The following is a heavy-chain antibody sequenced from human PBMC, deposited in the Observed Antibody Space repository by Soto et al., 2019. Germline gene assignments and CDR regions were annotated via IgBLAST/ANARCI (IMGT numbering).Heavy chain of an antibody. V-gene: IGHV4-59*01. CDR3: ARGVGSSSWIDS. Sequence: QVQLQESGPGLVKPSETLSLTCTVSAGSISTYYWSWIRQPPGKELEWIGYIFYTGTTNYNPSLKSRVTISVDTSKNQFSLKLCSVTAADTAVYYCARGVGSSSWIDSWGQGTLVTVSS. D-gene: IGHD6-6*01. J-gene: IGHJ4*02. CDR2: IFYTGTT. CDR1: AGSISTYY.